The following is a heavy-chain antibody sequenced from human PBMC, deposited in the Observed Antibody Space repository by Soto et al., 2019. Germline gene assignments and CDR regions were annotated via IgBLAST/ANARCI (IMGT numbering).Heavy chain of an antibody. CDR3: ARQGYYVILTGRGDYFDY. V-gene: IGHV4-59*08. Sequence: SETLSLTCTVSGGSISSYYWSWIRQPPGKGLEWIGYIYYSGSTNYNPSLKSRVTISVDTSKNQFSLKLSSVTAADTAVYYCARQGYYVILTGRGDYFDYWGQGTLVTVSS. CDR1: GGSISSYY. J-gene: IGHJ4*02. D-gene: IGHD3-9*01. CDR2: IYYSGST.